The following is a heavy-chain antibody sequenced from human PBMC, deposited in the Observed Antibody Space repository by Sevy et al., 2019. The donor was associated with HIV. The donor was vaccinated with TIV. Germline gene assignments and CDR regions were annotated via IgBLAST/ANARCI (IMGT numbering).Heavy chain of an antibody. CDR1: GFTFSGSW. CDR2: INSDGSYT. J-gene: IGHJ6*03. CDR3: ARVGIAAAGDYYYCMDV. Sequence: GGSLRLSCAASGFTFSGSWMHWVRQAPGKGLVWVSRINSDGSYTTYADSVKGRFTISRDNAKNTLCLQMNSLRAEDTAVYYCARVGIAAAGDYYYCMDVWGKGTTVTVSS. V-gene: IGHV3-74*01. D-gene: IGHD6-13*01.